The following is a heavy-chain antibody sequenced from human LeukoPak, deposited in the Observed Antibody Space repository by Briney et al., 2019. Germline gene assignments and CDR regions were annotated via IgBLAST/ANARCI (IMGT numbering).Heavy chain of an antibody. CDR1: GFTFSSYA. V-gene: IGHV3-30-3*01. D-gene: IGHD3-3*01. CDR2: ISYDGSNK. J-gene: IGHJ4*02. Sequence: GRSPRLSCAASGFTFSSYAMHWVRQAPGKGLEWVAVISYDGSNKYYADSVKGRFTISRDNSKNTLYLQMNSLRAEDTAVYYCALRFLEWLSIKEYYFDYWGQGTLVTVSS. CDR3: ALRFLEWLSIKEYYFDY.